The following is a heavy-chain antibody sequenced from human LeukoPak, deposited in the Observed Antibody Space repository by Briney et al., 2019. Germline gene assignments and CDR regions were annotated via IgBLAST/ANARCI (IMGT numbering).Heavy chain of an antibody. J-gene: IGHJ6*02. CDR3: AREEMATISNYYYYGMDV. Sequence: ASVKVSCKASGNTFTSYYMHWVRQAPGQGLEWMGIINPSGGSTSYAQKFQGRVTMTRDTSTSTVYMELSSLRSEDTAVYYCAREEMATISNYYYYGMDVWGQGTTVTVSS. CDR1: GNTFTSYY. D-gene: IGHD5-24*01. CDR2: INPSGGST. V-gene: IGHV1-46*01.